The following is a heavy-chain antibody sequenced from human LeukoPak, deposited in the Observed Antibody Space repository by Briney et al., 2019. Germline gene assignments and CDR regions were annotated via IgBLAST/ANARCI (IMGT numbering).Heavy chain of an antibody. CDR1: GGSITIYY. CDR3: ARQGELAIDY. D-gene: IGHD1-26*01. J-gene: IGHJ4*02. CDR2: IYNTGRT. Sequence: PSETLSLTCSVSGGSITIYYWSWIRQSPGKGLEWIGFIYNTGRTNYNPSLQSRVTMSIDTSKNQFSSKLSSVTAADTAVYYCARQGELAIDYWGQGTLVTVSS. V-gene: IGHV4-59*08.